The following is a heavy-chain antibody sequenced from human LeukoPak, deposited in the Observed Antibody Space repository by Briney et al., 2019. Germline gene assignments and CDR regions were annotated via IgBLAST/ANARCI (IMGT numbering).Heavy chain of an antibody. CDR3: TRESGSYHGNDY. CDR1: GYTFTGYY. V-gene: IGHV1-2*06. CDR2: INPNNGAT. J-gene: IGHJ4*02. Sequence: ASVKVSCKASGYTFTGYYMHWVRRAPGQGLEWMGRINPNNGATNYAQKLQGRVTITGDTSISPAYMELSSLRSDDTAVYYCTRESGSYHGNDYWGQGTLVTVSS. D-gene: IGHD1-26*01.